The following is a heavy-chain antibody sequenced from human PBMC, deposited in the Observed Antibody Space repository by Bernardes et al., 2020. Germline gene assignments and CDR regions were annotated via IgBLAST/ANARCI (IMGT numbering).Heavy chain of an antibody. CDR2: MSGSGGST. J-gene: IGHJ4*02. CDR1: RFTFSSYA. V-gene: IGHV3-23*01. Sequence: GGSLRLSCAASRFTFSSYAMNWVRQAPGKGLEWVSSMSGSGGSTYYAESVKGRFTISRDNSKNTLYLQMNSLRAEDTAVYYCAKGGGYQLLEYDYWGQGTLVTVSS. CDR3: AKGGGYQLLEYDY. D-gene: IGHD2-2*01.